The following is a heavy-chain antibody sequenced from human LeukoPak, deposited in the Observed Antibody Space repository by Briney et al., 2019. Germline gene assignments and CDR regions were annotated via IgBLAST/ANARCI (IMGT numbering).Heavy chain of an antibody. CDR2: ISWNSGSI. J-gene: IGHJ4*02. V-gene: IGHV3-9*01. CDR3: AKASLVLRYFDWLLPPDY. CDR1: GFTFDDYA. D-gene: IGHD3-9*01. Sequence: PARSLRLSCAASGFTFDDYAMHWVRQAPGHGLEWVSGISWNSGSIGYADSVKGRFTISRDNAKNSLYLQMNSLRAEDTALYYCAKASLVLRYFDWLLPPDYWGQGTLVTVSS.